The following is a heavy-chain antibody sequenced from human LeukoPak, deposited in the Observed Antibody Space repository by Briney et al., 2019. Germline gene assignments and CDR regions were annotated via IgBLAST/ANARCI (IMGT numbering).Heavy chain of an antibody. CDR2: IYPGDSDT. Sequence: AESLKISCRGSGYRFTNYCIGWVRQMPGKRLEWMGIIYPGDSDTRYSPSFQGQVTISADKFIRNAYLQWSSLKASDTAMYYCARWVPAFDYWGQGTLVTVSS. J-gene: IGHJ4*02. V-gene: IGHV5-51*01. CDR1: GYRFTNYC. CDR3: ARWVPAFDY.